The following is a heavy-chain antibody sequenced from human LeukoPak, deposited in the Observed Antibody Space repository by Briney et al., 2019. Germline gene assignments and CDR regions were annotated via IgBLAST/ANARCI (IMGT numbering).Heavy chain of an antibody. CDR1: GHTFTGYY. CDR2: INPNSGGT. CDR3: ARGGGSAATYNWFDP. D-gene: IGHD2-15*01. J-gene: IGHJ5*02. V-gene: IGHV1-2*02. Sequence: GASVKVSCKASGHTFTGYYMHWVRQAPGQGLEWMGWINPNSGGTNYAQKFQGRVTMTRDTSISTAYMELSRLRSDDTAVYYCARGGGSAATYNWFDPWGQGTLVTVSS.